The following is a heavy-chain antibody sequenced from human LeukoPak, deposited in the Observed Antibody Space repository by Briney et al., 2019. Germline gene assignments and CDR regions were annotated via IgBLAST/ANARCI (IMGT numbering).Heavy chain of an antibody. J-gene: IGHJ4*02. D-gene: IGHD5-18*01. Sequence: GGSLRLSCAASGFTFSSYSMNWVRQSPGKGLEWVSSISSSSSYIYYADSVKGRFTISRDNAKNSLYLQMNSLRAEDTAVYYCARDEGAIQLWFYWGQGTLVTVSS. CDR2: ISSSSSYI. CDR1: GFTFSSYS. V-gene: IGHV3-21*01. CDR3: ARDEGAIQLWFY.